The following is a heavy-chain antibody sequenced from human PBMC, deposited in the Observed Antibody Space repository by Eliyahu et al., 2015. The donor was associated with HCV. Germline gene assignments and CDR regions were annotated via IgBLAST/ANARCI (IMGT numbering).Heavy chain of an antibody. Sequence: EVLLLESGGGLVQPGGSLRLSCAASGFTFSSFAMSWVRQAPGKGVEWVSTITTTGAYIYYADSVKGRVTISRDNSKNTLYLQMNSLRADDTALYYCAKDGAPNDYWGQGTLVTVSS. D-gene: IGHD3-10*01. CDR3: AKDGAPNDY. J-gene: IGHJ4*02. CDR2: ITTTGAYI. V-gene: IGHV3-23*01. CDR1: GFTFSSFA.